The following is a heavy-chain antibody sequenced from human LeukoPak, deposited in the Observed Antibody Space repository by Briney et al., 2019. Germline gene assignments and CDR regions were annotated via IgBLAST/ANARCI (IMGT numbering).Heavy chain of an antibody. J-gene: IGHJ4*02. D-gene: IGHD3-22*01. Sequence: GGSLRLSCVVSGITLANYGMSWVRQAPGKGLEWVAGVSGSGGSTNYADSVKGRFTISRDNPKNTLYLQMNSLRAEDTAVYFCAKRGVVIRVILVGFNKEAYYFDSWGQGALVTVSS. CDR1: GITLANYG. CDR3: AKRGVVIRVILVGFNKEAYYFDS. V-gene: IGHV3-23*01. CDR2: VSGSGGST.